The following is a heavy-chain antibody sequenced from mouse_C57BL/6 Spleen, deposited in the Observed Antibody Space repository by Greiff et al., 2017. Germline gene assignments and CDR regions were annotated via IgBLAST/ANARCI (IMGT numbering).Heavy chain of an antibody. D-gene: IGHD3-3*01. CDR2: LSDGGSYT. Sequence: DVQLVGSGGGLVKPGGSLKLSCAASGFTFSSYAMSWVRQTPEKRLEWVATLSDGGSYTYYPDNVKGRFTISRDNAKNNLYLQMSNLKYEDTAMYDCARDGRGRFDYWGQGTTLTVSS. CDR1: GFTFSSYA. CDR3: ARDGRGRFDY. V-gene: IGHV5-4*01. J-gene: IGHJ2*01.